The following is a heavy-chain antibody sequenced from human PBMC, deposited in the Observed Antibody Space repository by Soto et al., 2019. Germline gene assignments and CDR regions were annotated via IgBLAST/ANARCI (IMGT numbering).Heavy chain of an antibody. CDR3: ARLTVGGGFDY. CDR1: GFTFSTYA. J-gene: IGHJ4*02. D-gene: IGHD2-15*01. V-gene: IGHV3-23*01. Sequence: EVQLLESGGGLVQPGGSLRLSCAASGFTFSTYAMTWVRQAPGKGLEWVSVISGSGGKTYYADSVKGRFTIFRDNSKNTLFLQITTLRAEDTAIFYCARLTVGGGFDYWGQGILVTVSS. CDR2: ISGSGGKT.